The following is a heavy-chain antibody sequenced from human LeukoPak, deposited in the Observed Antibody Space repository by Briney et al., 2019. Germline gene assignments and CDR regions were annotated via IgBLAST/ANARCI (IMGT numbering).Heavy chain of an antibody. V-gene: IGHV4-30-4*07. D-gene: IGHD3-10*01. CDR3: AGGYYYGSGSYWGVRHHYGGLDY. J-gene: IGHJ4*02. CDR1: GGSISSGGYS. Sequence: SQTLSLTCAVSGGSISSGGYSWSWIRQPPGKGLEWIGYIYYSGSTYYNPSLKSRVSMSIDTSKNQFSLKLMSVTAADTAVYYCAGGYYYGSGSYWGVRHHYGGLDYWGQGTLVTVSS. CDR2: IYYSGST.